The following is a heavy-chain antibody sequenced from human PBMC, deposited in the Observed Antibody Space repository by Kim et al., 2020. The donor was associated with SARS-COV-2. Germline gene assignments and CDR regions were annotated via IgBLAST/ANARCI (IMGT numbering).Heavy chain of an antibody. CDR1: GFTFSSYA. Sequence: GGSLRLSCAASGFTFSSYAMHWVRQAPGKGLEYVSAISSNGGSTYYANSVKGRFTISRDNSKNTLYLQMGSLRAEDMAVYYCARTPRGSYNQRVGAFDIWGQGTMVTVSS. CDR3: ARTPRGSYNQRVGAFDI. J-gene: IGHJ3*02. V-gene: IGHV3-64*01. D-gene: IGHD1-26*01. CDR2: ISSNGGST.